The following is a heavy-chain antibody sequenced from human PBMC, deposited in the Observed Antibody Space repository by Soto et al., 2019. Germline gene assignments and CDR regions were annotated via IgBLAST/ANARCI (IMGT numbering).Heavy chain of an antibody. CDR1: GLTFSAHW. CDR3: AIITRGFSMDV. J-gene: IGHJ6*02. V-gene: IGHV3-7*01. CDR2: IKHDGSEK. Sequence: PGGPLRLSCAASGLTFSAHWMSWVRKTPGKGLEWVANIKHDGSEKYYVDSVKGRFTISRDNAKNSLFLEMNSLRAEDTAVFYCAIITRGFSMDVWGQGTTVTGSS. D-gene: IGHD1-20*01.